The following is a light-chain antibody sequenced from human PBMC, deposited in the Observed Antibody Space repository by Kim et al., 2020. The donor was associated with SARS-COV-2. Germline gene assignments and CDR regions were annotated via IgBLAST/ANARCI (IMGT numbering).Light chain of an antibody. Sequence: SVGDRVTITCRASQGISSALAWYQQTPGKAPKLLIYDSSSLESGVPSRFSGSGSGTDFTLTISSLQPEDFASYYCQQFNSYPLFSFGPGTKVDIK. CDR1: QGISSA. V-gene: IGKV1-13*02. CDR2: DSS. J-gene: IGKJ3*01. CDR3: QQFNSYPLFS.